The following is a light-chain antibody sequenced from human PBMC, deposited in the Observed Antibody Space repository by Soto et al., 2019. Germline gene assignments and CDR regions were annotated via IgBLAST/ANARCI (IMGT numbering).Light chain of an antibody. CDR2: GAS. CDR1: QSVSSSH. V-gene: IGKV3-20*01. J-gene: IGKJ2*01. CDR3: QQYDSSPHT. Sequence: EIVLTQSPGTLSLSPGERATLSCRASQSVSSSHLAWYQQNPGQAPRLLIYGASSRPTRIPDRFSGSGSGTDFTLTISRLEPEDFAVYYCQQYDSSPHTFGQVTKLEIK.